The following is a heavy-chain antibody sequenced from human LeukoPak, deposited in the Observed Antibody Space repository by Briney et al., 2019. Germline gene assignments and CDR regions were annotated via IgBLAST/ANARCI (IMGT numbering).Heavy chain of an antibody. Sequence: RTSETLSLTCTVSGGSISGSSYYWGWIRQPPGKGLEWIGSIYYSGSTNYNPSLKSRVTISVDTSKNQFSLNLSSVTAADTAVYYCARAYRRFGVSYMDVWGKGTTVTVSS. CDR3: ARAYRRFGVSYMDV. CDR1: GGSISGSSYY. D-gene: IGHD3-10*01. V-gene: IGHV4-39*07. CDR2: IYYSGST. J-gene: IGHJ6*03.